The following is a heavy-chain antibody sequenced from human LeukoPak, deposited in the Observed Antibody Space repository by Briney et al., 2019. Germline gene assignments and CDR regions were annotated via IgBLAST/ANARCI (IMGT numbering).Heavy chain of an antibody. V-gene: IGHV1-46*01. D-gene: IGHD5-18*01. CDR2: INPSGGST. CDR3: ARVVGYSYGSGGYFDY. J-gene: IGHJ4*02. Sequence: ASVKVSCKASGYTFTSYYMHWVRQAPGQGLGWMGIINPSGGSTSYAQKFQGRVTMTRDTSTSTVYMELSSLRSEDTAVYYCARVVGYSYGSGGYFDYWGQGTLVTVSS. CDR1: GYTFTSYY.